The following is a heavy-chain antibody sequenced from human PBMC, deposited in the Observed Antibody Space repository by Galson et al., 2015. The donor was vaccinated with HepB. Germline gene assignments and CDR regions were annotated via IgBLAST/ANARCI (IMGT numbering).Heavy chain of an antibody. V-gene: IGHV1-69-2*01. D-gene: IGHD3-10*01. Sequence: VKVSCKVSGYTFSDQYMHWVRQAPGKGPEWMGLIDPEDGETKYAEKFQDRVTITADTATDTAYMELNSLTSEDTAMYYCATGARSYGSGKSYYYFFYMAVWGRGTAVTVSS. CDR2: IDPEDGET. CDR1: GYTFSDQY. J-gene: IGHJ6*03. CDR3: ATGARSYGSGKSYYYFFYMAV.